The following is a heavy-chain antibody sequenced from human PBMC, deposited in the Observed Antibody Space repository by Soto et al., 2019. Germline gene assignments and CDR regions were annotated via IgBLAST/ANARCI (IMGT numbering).Heavy chain of an antibody. V-gene: IGHV3-30-3*01. J-gene: IGHJ4*02. CDR2: ISYDGSNK. CDR3: ARDFHMFSSLRMDY. Sequence: QVQLVESGGGVVQPGRSLRLSCAASGFTFSSYAMHWVRQAPGKGLEWVALISYDGSNKYFADSVKGRFTISRDNSKNTLYLQMNSLRAEDTAVYYCARDFHMFSSLRMDYWGQGTLVTVSS. CDR1: GFTFSSYA. D-gene: IGHD3-10*02.